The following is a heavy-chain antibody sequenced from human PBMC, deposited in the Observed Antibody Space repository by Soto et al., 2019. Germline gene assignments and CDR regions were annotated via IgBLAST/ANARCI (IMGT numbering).Heavy chain of an antibody. Sequence: ASVKVSCKASGYTFTSYYMHWVRQAPGQGLEWMGIINPSGGSTSYAQKFQGRVTMTRDTSTSTVYMELSSLRSEDTAVYYCAREARYGDYSYYYYYGMAVWGQGTTVTVSS. CDR3: AREARYGDYSYYYYYGMAV. V-gene: IGHV1-46*01. J-gene: IGHJ6*02. CDR2: INPSGGST. D-gene: IGHD4-17*01. CDR1: GYTFTSYY.